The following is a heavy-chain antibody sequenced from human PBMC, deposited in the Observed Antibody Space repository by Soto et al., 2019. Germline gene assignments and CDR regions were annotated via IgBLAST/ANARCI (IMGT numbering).Heavy chain of an antibody. D-gene: IGHD2-15*01. Sequence: GGSLRLSCAASGFTVSSKYMSWVRQAPGKGLEWVSLIQSGGPTYYADSVKGRFTISRDTSENTVHLQMDSLRAEDTAVYYCARDDVLFDGGRCHGVPLDFWGRGTKVPVSS. J-gene: IGHJ6*04. CDR2: IQSGGPT. CDR3: ARDDVLFDGGRCHGVPLDF. CDR1: GFTVSSKY. V-gene: IGHV3-66*01.